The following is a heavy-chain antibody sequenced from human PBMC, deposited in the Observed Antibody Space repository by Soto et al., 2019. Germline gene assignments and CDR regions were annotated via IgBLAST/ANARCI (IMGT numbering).Heavy chain of an antibody. CDR2: IYYSGST. CDR3: ARTSVEMSTNY. J-gene: IGHJ4*02. CDR1: AGSISSGGYY. V-gene: IGHV4-31*03. D-gene: IGHD5-12*01. Sequence: QVQLQESGPGLVKPSQTLSLTCTVSAGSISSGGYYWSWIRQHPGKGLEWIGYIYYSGSTYYNPSLKSRTTISVDTSKSQFSLKLSSVTAADTAVYYCARTSVEMSTNYWGQGTLVTVSS.